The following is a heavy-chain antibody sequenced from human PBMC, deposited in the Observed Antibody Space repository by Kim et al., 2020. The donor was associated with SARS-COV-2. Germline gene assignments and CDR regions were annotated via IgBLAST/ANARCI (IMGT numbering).Heavy chain of an antibody. D-gene: IGHD3-3*01. J-gene: IGHJ4*02. V-gene: IGHV5-10-1*01. Sequence: YSPSFQGHVTISADKSISTAYLQWSSLKASDTAMYYCARLSGRLPDVDDYWGQGTLVTVSS. CDR3: ARLSGRLPDVDDY.